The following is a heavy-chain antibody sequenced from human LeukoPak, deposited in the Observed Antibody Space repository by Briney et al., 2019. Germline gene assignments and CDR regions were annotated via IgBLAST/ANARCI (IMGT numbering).Heavy chain of an antibody. CDR1: GFTLRTYW. V-gene: IGHV3-7*01. CDR3: ARLMGERTIYDY. D-gene: IGHD1-26*01. Sequence: GGSLRLSCGVSGFTLRTYWMSWVRQAPGKGLEWVASINQGGGETHYVESVKGRFTISRDNGMNSFSLQMNSLRAEDTAVYYCARLMGERTIYDYWGQGSLVTVSS. J-gene: IGHJ4*02. CDR2: INQGGGET.